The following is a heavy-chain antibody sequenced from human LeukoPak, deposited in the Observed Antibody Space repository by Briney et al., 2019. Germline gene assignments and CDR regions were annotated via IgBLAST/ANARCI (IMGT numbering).Heavy chain of an antibody. CDR1: GFTFSSYS. J-gene: IGHJ4*02. CDR3: ARGYRVPDY. D-gene: IGHD5-18*01. CDR2: ISSSSSTI. V-gene: IGHV3-48*01. Sequence: GGSLRLSCAASGFTFSSYSMNWVRQAPGKGLEWVSYISSSSSTIYYADSVKGRFTISRGNAKNSLYLQMNSLRAEDTAVYYCARGYRVPDYWGQGTLVTVSS.